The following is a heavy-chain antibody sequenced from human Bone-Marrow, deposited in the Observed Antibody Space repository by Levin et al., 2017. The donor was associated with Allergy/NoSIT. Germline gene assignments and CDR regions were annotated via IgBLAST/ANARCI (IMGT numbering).Heavy chain of an antibody. Sequence: GGSLRLFCAASGFTFSNFAMHWVRQAPGKGLEYVSAITDNGRGTYYATSVQGRFTISRDNSKNTLYLQMGSLRTEDTAVYYCARNPVEHRAYDYWGQGTLVTVSS. CDR1: GFTFSNFA. V-gene: IGHV3-64*01. J-gene: IGHJ4*02. CDR3: ARNPVEHRAYDY. CDR2: ITDNGRGT. D-gene: IGHD1-14*01.